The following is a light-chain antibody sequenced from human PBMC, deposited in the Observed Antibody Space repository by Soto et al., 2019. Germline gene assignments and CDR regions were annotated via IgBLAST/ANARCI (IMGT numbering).Light chain of an antibody. CDR3: QQRSNGPPYT. J-gene: IGKJ2*01. Sequence: EIVLTQSPATLSLSPGERATLSCRASQSVSSYLAWYQQKPGQAPRLLIYDASNRATGIPARFSGSGYGAAFTLTISSREPEDFAVYYCQQRSNGPPYTFGQGTKLEIK. CDR2: DAS. CDR1: QSVSSY. V-gene: IGKV3-11*01.